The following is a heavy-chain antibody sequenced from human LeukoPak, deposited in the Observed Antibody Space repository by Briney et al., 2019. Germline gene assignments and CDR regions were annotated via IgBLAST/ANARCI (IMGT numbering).Heavy chain of an antibody. J-gene: IGHJ4*02. CDR3: ARDFNYYYESSGPRDY. D-gene: IGHD3-22*01. V-gene: IGHV3-66*01. CDR2: IHSGGST. Sequence: GGSLRLSCAASGFTVSSNYMSWVRQAPGKGLEWVSVIHSGGSTYYADSVKGRFTISRGNSKNTLYLQMNSLRAEDTAVYYCARDFNYYYESSGPRDYWGQGTLVTVSS. CDR1: GFTVSSNY.